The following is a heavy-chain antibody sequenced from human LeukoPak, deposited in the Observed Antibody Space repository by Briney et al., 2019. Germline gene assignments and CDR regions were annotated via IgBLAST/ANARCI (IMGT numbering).Heavy chain of an antibody. CDR2: ISGSGTNI. CDR1: GFTLSDYY. J-gene: IGHJ4*02. V-gene: IGHV3-11*04. CDR3: AKDRHYYGSGSYYFDY. D-gene: IGHD3-10*01. Sequence: PGGSLRLSCAASGFTLSDYYMSWIRQAPGKGLEWVSYISGSGTNIKYADSAKGRFTIFRDNSKNSLYLQMNSLRAEDTAVYYCAKDRHYYGSGSYYFDYWGQGTLVTVSS.